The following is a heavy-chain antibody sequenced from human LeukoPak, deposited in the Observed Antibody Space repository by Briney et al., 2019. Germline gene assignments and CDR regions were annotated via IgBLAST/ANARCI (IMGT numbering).Heavy chain of an antibody. CDR3: ARDPTTYYYMDV. D-gene: IGHD4-11*01. Sequence: GGSLRLSCAASGFTFSSHWMHWVRQAPGKGLEWVSRINSDGSSRSFADSVRGRVTISRDNAKNTLYLQMNSLRAEATAVYYCARDPTTYYYMDVWGKGATVTVSS. CDR2: INSDGSSR. V-gene: IGHV3-74*01. J-gene: IGHJ6*03. CDR1: GFTFSSHW.